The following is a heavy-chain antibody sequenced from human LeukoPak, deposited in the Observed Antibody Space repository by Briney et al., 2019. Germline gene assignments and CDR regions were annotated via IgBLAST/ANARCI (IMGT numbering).Heavy chain of an antibody. CDR3: ARGPSGGNAFGY. Sequence: GGSLRLSCAASGFIFSGYSMNWVRQAPGKGLEWVSSSSSSSSYIYHAESVKGRFTISRDNAKNSLYLQMNSLRAEDTAVYYCARGPSGGNAFGYWGQGTLVTVSS. V-gene: IGHV3-21*01. J-gene: IGHJ4*02. D-gene: IGHD4-23*01. CDR1: GFIFSGYS. CDR2: SSSSSSYI.